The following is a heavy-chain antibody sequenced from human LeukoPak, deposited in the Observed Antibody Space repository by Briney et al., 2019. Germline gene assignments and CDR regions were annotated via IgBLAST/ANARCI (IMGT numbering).Heavy chain of an antibody. CDR2: IYYSGST. V-gene: IGHV4-59*08. D-gene: IGHD6-19*01. Sequence: PSETLSLTCTVSGGSISSSYWTWMRQPPGQGLEWIGCIYYSGSTNYNPSLKSRVTISVDTSKNQFSLHLSSVTAADTAVYYCARHYSGGPQYFDYWGQGTLVTVSS. J-gene: IGHJ4*02. CDR1: GGSISSSY. CDR3: ARHYSGGPQYFDY.